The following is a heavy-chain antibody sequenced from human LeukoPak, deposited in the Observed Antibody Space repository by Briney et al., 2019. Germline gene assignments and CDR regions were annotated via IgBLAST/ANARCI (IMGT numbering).Heavy chain of an antibody. CDR2: IKSDGTYT. D-gene: IGHD5-18*01. CDR3: AKDTVMGNDAFDM. Sequence: PGGSLRLSCAASGFTFSSYWMHWVRQAPGKGLVWVSRIKSDGTYTSYAGSVKGRFTISRDNAKNTLYLQMNSLRAEDTAVYYCAKDTVMGNDAFDMWGQGTMVTVSS. V-gene: IGHV3-74*01. CDR1: GFTFSSYW. J-gene: IGHJ3*02.